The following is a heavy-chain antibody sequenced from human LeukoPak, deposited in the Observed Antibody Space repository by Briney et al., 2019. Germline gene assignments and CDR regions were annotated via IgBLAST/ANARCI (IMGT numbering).Heavy chain of an antibody. V-gene: IGHV1-69*13. Sequence: GASVKVSCKASGGTFSSYAISWVRQAPGQGLEWMGGIIPIFGTANYAQKFQGRVTITADESTSTAYMELSSLRSEDTAVYYCARDGGSYYLSAPEYFQHWGQGTLVTVSS. CDR1: GGTFSSYA. CDR3: ARDGGSYYLSAPEYFQH. D-gene: IGHD1-26*01. CDR2: IIPIFGTA. J-gene: IGHJ1*01.